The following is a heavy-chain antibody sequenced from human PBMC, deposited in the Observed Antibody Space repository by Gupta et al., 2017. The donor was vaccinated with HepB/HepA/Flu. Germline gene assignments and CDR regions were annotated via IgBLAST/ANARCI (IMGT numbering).Heavy chain of an antibody. CDR1: GFSFSTYA. V-gene: IGHV3-23*01. D-gene: IGHD3-3*01. J-gene: IGHJ4*02. CDR3: AKPGLDGSGYSYFDH. CDR2: ITTSGVGT. Sequence: EVQLLESGGDLVQPGGSLRLSCAASGFSFSTYAMSWVRQAPGKGLEWVSGITTSGVGTYYADCVKGRFTISRDNSNNTVYLQMNSLRAEDTAVYYCAKPGLDGSGYSYFDHWGQGTPVTVS.